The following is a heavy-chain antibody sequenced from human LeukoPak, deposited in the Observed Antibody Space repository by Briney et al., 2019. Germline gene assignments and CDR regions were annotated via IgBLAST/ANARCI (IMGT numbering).Heavy chain of an antibody. J-gene: IGHJ6*03. V-gene: IGHV4-61*09. Sequence: SETLSLTCTVSGGSINSGTYYWSWIRQPADKGLEWIGHIYSGGSTNYNPSLKSRVTISADTSKTQVSLRLSSVTAADTAVYYCARGSYCGITRCHTYYYMDVWGKETTVTVSS. CDR2: IYSGGST. D-gene: IGHD3-10*01. CDR3: ARGSYCGITRCHTYYYMDV. CDR1: GGSINSGTYY.